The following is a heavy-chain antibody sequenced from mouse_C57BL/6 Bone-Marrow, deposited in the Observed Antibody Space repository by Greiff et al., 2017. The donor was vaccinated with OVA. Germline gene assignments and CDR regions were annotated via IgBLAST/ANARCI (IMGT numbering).Heavy chain of an antibody. CDR2: IYPGDGDT. CDR3: AREGLGDWYFDV. CDR1: GYAFSSSW. V-gene: IGHV1-82*01. D-gene: IGHD4-1*01. J-gene: IGHJ1*03. Sequence: QVQLQQSGPELVKPGASVKISCKASGYAFSSSWMNWVKQRPGKGLEWIGRIYPGDGDTNYNGKFKGKATLTADKSSSTAYMQLSSLTSDDSAVYFCAREGLGDWYFDVWGTGTTVTVSS.